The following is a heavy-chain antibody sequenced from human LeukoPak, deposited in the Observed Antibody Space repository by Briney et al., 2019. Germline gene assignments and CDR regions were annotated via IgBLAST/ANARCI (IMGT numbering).Heavy chain of an antibody. CDR2: ISSSGSTI. D-gene: IGHD1-1*01. CDR3: ARGTGTTAYFDY. CDR1: GFTFSSYE. V-gene: IGHV3-48*03. Sequence: QAGGSLRLSCAASGFTFSSYEMNWVRQAPGKGLEWVSYISSSGSTIYYADSVKGRFTISRDNAKNSLYLQMNSLRAEDTAVYYCARGTGTTAYFDYWGQGTLVTVSS. J-gene: IGHJ4*02.